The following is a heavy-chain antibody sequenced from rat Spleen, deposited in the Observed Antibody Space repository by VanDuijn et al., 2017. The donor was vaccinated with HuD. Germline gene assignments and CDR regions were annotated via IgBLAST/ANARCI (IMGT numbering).Heavy chain of an antibody. D-gene: IGHD1-12*03. CDR3: TRHAYYDGYYHWYFDF. Sequence: EVQLVESGGGLVQPGRSMKLSCAASGLSFSNYDMAWVLQAPTKGLEWVASINYDGSTVHYRDSVKGRFTVSRDNAKSTLYLQMDSLRSEDTATHYCTRHAYYDGYYHWYFDFWGPGTMVTVSS. J-gene: IGHJ1*01. CDR2: INYDGSTV. V-gene: IGHV5-7*01. CDR1: GLSFSNYD.